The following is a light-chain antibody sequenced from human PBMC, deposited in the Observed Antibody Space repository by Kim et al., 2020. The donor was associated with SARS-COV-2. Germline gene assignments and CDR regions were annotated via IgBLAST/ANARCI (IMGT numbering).Light chain of an antibody. CDR3: SSYTTSSTLV. CDR2: EVN. J-gene: IGLJ2*01. V-gene: IGLV2-18*02. CDR1: SSDVGGYNR. Sequence: QSALTKPPSVSGSPGQSVTISCTGTSSDVGGYNRVSWYQQPPGTAPKLMIYEVNNRPSGVPDRFSGSKSGNTASLTISGLQTEDEADYYCSSYTTSSTLVFGGGTKLTVL.